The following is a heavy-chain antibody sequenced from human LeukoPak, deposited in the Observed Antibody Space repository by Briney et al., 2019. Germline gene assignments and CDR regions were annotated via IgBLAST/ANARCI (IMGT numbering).Heavy chain of an antibody. CDR2: IYYSGST. CDR3: ARGRLWFGELFDY. J-gene: IGHJ4*02. CDR1: DGSINIDTYY. D-gene: IGHD3-10*01. V-gene: IGHV4-61*10. Sequence: SETLSLTCTVSDGSINIDTYYWSWIRQPAGKGLEWIGYIYYSGSTNYNPSLKSRVTISVDTSKNQFSLKLSSVTAADTAVYYCARGRLWFGELFDYWGQGTLVTVSS.